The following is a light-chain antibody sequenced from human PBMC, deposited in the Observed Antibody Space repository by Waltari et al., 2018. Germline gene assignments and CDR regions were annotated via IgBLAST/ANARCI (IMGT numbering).Light chain of an antibody. CDR1: SSDVRGYDY. Sequence: QSALTQPPSASGSPGQSVTISCTGPSSDVRGYDYVSWYQQHAGKAPKLMIYEVSKRPSGVPDRFSGSKSGNTASLTVSGLQAEDEAVYYCSSYAGSNKNVVFGGGTKLTVL. V-gene: IGLV2-8*01. CDR3: SSYAGSNKNVV. CDR2: EVS. J-gene: IGLJ2*01.